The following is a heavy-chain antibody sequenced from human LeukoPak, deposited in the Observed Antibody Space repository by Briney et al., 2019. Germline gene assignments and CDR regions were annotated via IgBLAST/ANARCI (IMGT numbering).Heavy chain of an antibody. V-gene: IGHV3-30*04. CDR1: GFTFSSYA. Sequence: PGRSLRLSCAASGFTFSSYAMHWVRQAPGKGLEWVAVISYDGSNKYYADSVKGRFTISRDNSKNTLYLQMNSLRAEDTAVYYCASRTVTTFRSYDYWGQGTLVTVSS. D-gene: IGHD4-17*01. CDR2: ISYDGSNK. J-gene: IGHJ4*02. CDR3: ASRTVTTFRSYDY.